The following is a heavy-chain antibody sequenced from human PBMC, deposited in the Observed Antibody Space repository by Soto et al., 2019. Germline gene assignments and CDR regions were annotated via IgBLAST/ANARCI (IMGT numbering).Heavy chain of an antibody. CDR2: IYYSGST. D-gene: IGHD3-3*01. J-gene: IGHJ4*02. CDR1: GGSISSGGYY. CDR3: ARAYDFWSGSTDY. V-gene: IGHV4-31*03. Sequence: PSETLSLTCTVSGGSISSGGYYWSWIRQHPGKGLEWIGYIYYSGSTYYNPSLKSRVTISVDTSKNQFSLKLSSVTAADTAVYYCARAYDFWSGSTDYWGQGTLVTVSS.